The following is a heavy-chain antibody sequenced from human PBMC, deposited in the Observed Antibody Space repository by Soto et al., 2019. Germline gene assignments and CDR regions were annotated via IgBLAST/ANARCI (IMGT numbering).Heavy chain of an antibody. CDR3: ARYCSSTSCYNYYYYYGMDV. D-gene: IGHD2-2*02. V-gene: IGHV5-10-1*01. J-gene: IGHJ6*02. CDR2: IDPSDSYT. Sequence: PGESLKISCKGSGYSLTSYWISWVRQMPGKGLEWMGRIDPSDSYTNYSPSFQGHVTISADKSISTAYLQWSSLKASDTAMYYCARYCSSTSCYNYYYYYGMDVWGQGTTVTVSS. CDR1: GYSLTSYW.